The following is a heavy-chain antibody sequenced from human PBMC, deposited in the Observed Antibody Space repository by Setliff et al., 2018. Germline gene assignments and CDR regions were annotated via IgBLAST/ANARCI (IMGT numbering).Heavy chain of an antibody. V-gene: IGHV4-34*01. CDR3: RFWSGYYKNDY. Sequence: SETLSLTCTVYGGSFSDYYWGWIRQPPGKGLEWIAEINHSGSTNYNPSLKSRVTISVDTSKNQFSLKLSSVTAADTAMYYCRFWSGYYKNDYWGQGTLVTVSS. CDR1: GGSFSDYY. J-gene: IGHJ4*02. D-gene: IGHD3-3*01. CDR2: INHSGST.